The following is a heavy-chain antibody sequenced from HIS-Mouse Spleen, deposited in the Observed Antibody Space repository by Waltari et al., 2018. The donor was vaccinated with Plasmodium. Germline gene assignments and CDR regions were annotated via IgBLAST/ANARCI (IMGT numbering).Heavy chain of an antibody. CDR3: ASSWYWYFDL. D-gene: IGHD6-13*01. Sequence: EVQLVESGGGLVQPGGSLRLYCAASGFTFISYWMSWVRQAPGKGVEWVANIKQDGSEKYYVDSVKGRFTISRDNAKNSLYLQMNSLRAEDTAVYYCASSWYWYFDLWGRGTLVTVSS. J-gene: IGHJ2*01. CDR2: IKQDGSEK. CDR1: GFTFISYW. V-gene: IGHV3-7*01.